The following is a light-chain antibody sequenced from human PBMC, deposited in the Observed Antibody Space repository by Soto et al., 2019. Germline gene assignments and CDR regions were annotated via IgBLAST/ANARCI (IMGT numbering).Light chain of an antibody. CDR1: QSVSNSY. V-gene: IGKV3-20*01. Sequence: EILLTQSPGTLSLSPGERATLSCRASQSVSNSYLAWYQQKPGQAPRLLIYGASSRATGTPDRFSGSGSGTDFTLTISRLEPEDFAVYYCQQYGSSPPKYTFGQGTKLEIK. CDR2: GAS. J-gene: IGKJ2*01. CDR3: QQYGSSPPKYT.